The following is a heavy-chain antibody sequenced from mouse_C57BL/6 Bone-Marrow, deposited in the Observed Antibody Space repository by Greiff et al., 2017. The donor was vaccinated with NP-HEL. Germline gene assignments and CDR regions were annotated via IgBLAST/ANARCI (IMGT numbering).Heavy chain of an antibody. Sequence: QVQLQQPGAELVKPGASVKLSCTASGYNFTSYWMHWVKQRPGQGLEWIGMIHPNSGSTKYNEKFKSKATLTVDKSSSTAYMQLSSLTSEDSAVYYCARWGWLPFDYWGQGTTLTVSS. CDR2: IHPNSGST. J-gene: IGHJ2*01. D-gene: IGHD2-3*01. CDR3: ARWGWLPFDY. CDR1: GYNFTSYW. V-gene: IGHV1-64*01.